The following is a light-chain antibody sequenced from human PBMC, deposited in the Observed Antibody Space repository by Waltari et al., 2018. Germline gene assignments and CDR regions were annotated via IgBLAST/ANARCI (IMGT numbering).Light chain of an antibody. CDR3: ASYVVGGARV. V-gene: IGLV2-14*03. J-gene: IGLJ3*02. Sequence: QSVLSQPASLSGSPGQSITIPCRGTSRDVGGYDYVSWYLQHPGQVPRLILYDVNNRPSGISSRFSGSIFGNLASLTISDLQPDDEADYYCASYVVGGARVFGGGTKLTVL. CDR1: SRDVGGYDY. CDR2: DVN.